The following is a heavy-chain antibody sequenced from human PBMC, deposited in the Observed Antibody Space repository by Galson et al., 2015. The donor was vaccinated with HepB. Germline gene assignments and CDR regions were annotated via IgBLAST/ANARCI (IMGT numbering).Heavy chain of an antibody. CDR3: AKGRSPYYDILTGYLPCPDY. V-gene: IGHV3-23*01. D-gene: IGHD3-9*01. J-gene: IGHJ4*02. Sequence: SLRLSCAASGFTFSSYAMSWVRQAPGKGLEWVSAISGSGGSTYYADSVKGRFTISRDNSKNTLYLQMNSLRAEDTAVYYCAKGRSPYYDILTGYLPCPDYWGQGTLVTVSS. CDR2: ISGSGGST. CDR1: GFTFSSYA.